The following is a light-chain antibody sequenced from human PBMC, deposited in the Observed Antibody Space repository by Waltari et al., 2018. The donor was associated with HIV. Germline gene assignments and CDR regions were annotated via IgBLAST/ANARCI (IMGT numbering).Light chain of an antibody. Sequence: EIVLTQSPATLSLSPGERATLSCRASQSVSSYLAWYQQKPGQAPGLLIYDTSNRATGIPARFSGSGPGTDFTLTISSLEPEDFAVYYCQQCGNWHPTFGGGTKVEIK. CDR1: QSVSSY. J-gene: IGKJ4*01. CDR2: DTS. CDR3: QQCGNWHPT. V-gene: IGKV3D-11*02.